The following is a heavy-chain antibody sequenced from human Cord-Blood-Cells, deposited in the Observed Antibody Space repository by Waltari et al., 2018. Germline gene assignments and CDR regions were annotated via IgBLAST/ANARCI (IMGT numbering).Heavy chain of an antibody. CDR2: INAGNGNT. V-gene: IGHV1-3*01. Sequence: QVQLVQSGAEVKKPGASVKVSCKASGYTFPSYAMHWVRQAPGQRLEWMGWINAGNGNTKYSQKFQGRVTITRDTSASTAYMELSSLRSEDTAVYYCARGEPAAGTGWFDPWGQGTLVTVSS. J-gene: IGHJ5*02. CDR1: GYTFPSYA. D-gene: IGHD6-13*01. CDR3: ARGEPAAGTGWFDP.